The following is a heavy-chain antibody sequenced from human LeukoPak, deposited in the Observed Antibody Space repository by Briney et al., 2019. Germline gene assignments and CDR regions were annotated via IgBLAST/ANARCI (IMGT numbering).Heavy chain of an antibody. CDR1: RGSTSGSY. J-gene: IGHJ5*02. Sequence: SETPSLSCTVPRGSTSGSYWSCIRQPARKGLEWIGRIYTSGSTNYNPSLKSRVTMSVDTSKNQFSLKLSSVTAADTAVYYCARGYGDSKFDPWGQGTLVTVSS. CDR2: IYTSGST. CDR3: ARGYGDSKFDP. V-gene: IGHV4-4*07. D-gene: IGHD4-17*01.